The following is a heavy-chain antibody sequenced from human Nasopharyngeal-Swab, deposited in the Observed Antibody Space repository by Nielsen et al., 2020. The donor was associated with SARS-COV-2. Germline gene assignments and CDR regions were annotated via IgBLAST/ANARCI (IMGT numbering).Heavy chain of an antibody. J-gene: IGHJ4*02. Sequence: WIRQPPGKGLEWVSAISGSGGSTYYADSVKGRFTISRDNSKNTLYLQMNSLRSEDTAVYYCARAGKIQLWFNSLYYFDYWGQGTLVTVSS. V-gene: IGHV3-23*01. CDR3: ARAGKIQLWFNSLYYFDY. D-gene: IGHD5-18*01. CDR2: ISGSGGST.